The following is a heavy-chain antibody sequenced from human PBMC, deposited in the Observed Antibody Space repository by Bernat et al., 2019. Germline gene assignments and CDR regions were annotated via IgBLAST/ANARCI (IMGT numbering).Heavy chain of an antibody. J-gene: IGHJ3*02. D-gene: IGHD4-17*01. CDR3: AREGTTVTKGALDI. CDR1: GFTFSSYD. Sequence: EVQLVESGGGLVQPGGSLRLSCAASGFTFSSYDMHWVRQAPGKGLEWVSTITTAGDTYYPGSGKGRFNISRENAKNSLYLQMNNLRAEDTAVYYCAREGTTVTKGALDIWGQGTMVTVSS. V-gene: IGHV3-13*01. CDR2: ITTAGDT.